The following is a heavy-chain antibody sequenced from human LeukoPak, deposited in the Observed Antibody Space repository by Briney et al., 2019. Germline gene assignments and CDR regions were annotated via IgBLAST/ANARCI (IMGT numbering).Heavy chain of an antibody. CDR3: ARTTATMITHYYYYYMDV. D-gene: IGHD3-16*01. CDR2: IDWDDDK. V-gene: IGHV2-70*11. Sequence: SGPALVKPTQTVTLTCTFSGFSLTTSGMCVSWVRQPPGKALEWLARIDWDDDKYYSASLRTRLTISKDTSKNQVVVTMTNMDPVDTAAYYCARTTATMITHYYYYYMDVWGKGTTVTVSS. J-gene: IGHJ6*03. CDR1: GFSLTTSGMC.